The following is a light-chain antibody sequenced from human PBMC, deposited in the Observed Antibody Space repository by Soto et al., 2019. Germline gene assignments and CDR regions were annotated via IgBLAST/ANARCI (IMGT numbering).Light chain of an antibody. CDR3: QQSYSTPRT. V-gene: IGKV1-39*01. J-gene: IGKJ1*01. CDR2: AAS. Sequence: IQITQSPSSLSAFVGARFPITSRASQSISSYLNWYQQKPGKAPKLLIYAASSLQSGVPSRFSGSGSGTDFTLTISSLQPEDFATYYCQQSYSTPRTFGQGTKVDIK. CDR1: QSISSY.